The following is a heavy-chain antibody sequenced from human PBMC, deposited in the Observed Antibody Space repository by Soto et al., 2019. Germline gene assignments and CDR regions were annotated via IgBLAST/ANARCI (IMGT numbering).Heavy chain of an antibody. CDR2: IYSSGRT. CDR1: GGSISSDNYY. D-gene: IGHD2-15*01. V-gene: IGHV4-30-4*01. J-gene: IGHJ4*02. CDR3: ARDRSHSPDCYDY. Sequence: QVQLQESGPRLVKPSQTLSLTCTVSGGSISSDNYYWSWIRQPPGKGLEWIGHIYSSGRTSYNPSLESRLHISIDTSKKQFPLQLNSVSAADTAVYYCARDRSHSPDCYDYWGQGTLVTVSS.